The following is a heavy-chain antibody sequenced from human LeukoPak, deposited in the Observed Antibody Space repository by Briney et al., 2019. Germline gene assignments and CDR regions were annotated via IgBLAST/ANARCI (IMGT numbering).Heavy chain of an antibody. CDR3: VKLPDWGEAFDY. CDR1: GFTFSGYA. V-gene: IGHV3-23*01. J-gene: IGHJ4*02. D-gene: IGHD7-27*01. CDR2: ISNHGDGT. Sequence: PGGSLRLSCAASGFTFSGYAMSWVRQAPGRGPEWVSRISNHGDGTYYADSVQGRFTISRDNSKNTVYLQMNSLSVEDTAVYYCVKLPDWGEAFDYWGQGILVTVSS.